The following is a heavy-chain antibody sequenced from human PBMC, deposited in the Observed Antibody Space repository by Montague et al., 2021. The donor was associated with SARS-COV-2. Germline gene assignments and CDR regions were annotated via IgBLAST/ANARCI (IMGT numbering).Heavy chain of an antibody. V-gene: IGHV4-59*01. CDR1: GGSISSYY. D-gene: IGHD5-12*01. J-gene: IGHJ2*01. Sequence: SETLSLTCTVSGGSISSYYWNWIRQSPGKGLEWIGYIYYSGSTKXXPSFKSRVTMSVDTSKRQMSLRLNSVTAADTAVYYCAGDRGRFWHFDLWGRGTLVTVSS. CDR3: AGDRGRFWHFDL. CDR2: IYYSGST.